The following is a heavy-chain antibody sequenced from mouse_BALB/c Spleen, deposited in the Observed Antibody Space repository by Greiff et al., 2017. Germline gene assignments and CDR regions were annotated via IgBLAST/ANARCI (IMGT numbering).Heavy chain of an antibody. Sequence: EVKVVESGGGLVKPGGSLKLSCAASGFTFSDYYMYWVRQTPEKRLEWVATISDGGSYTYYPDSVKGRFTISRDNAKNNLYLQMSSLKSEDTAMYYCARDRFITTVDAMDYWGQGTSVTVSS. CDR1: GFTFSDYY. CDR2: ISDGGSYT. J-gene: IGHJ4*01. V-gene: IGHV5-4*02. D-gene: IGHD1-1*01. CDR3: ARDRFITTVDAMDY.